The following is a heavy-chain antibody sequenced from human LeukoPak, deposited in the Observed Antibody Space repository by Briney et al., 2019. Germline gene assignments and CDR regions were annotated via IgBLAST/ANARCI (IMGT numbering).Heavy chain of an antibody. J-gene: IGHJ4*02. D-gene: IGHD1-7*01. CDR1: GFTLSSSA. CDR3: AKEGKTRNWNYYQAKPVY. CDR2: ISGSGGST. V-gene: IGHV3-23*01. Sequence: GGSLRLSCAASGFTLSSSAMSWVRQAPGKGLEWVSAISGSGGSTYYADSVKGRFTISRDNSKNTLYLQMNSLRVEDTAVYYCAKEGKTRNWNYYQAKPVYWGQGTLVTVSS.